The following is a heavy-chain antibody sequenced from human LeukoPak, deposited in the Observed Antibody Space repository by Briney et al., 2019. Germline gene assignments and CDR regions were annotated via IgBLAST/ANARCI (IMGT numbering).Heavy chain of an antibody. J-gene: IGHJ6*03. CDR3: ARVPCSGGSCYGGYYYYMDV. Sequence: SETLSLTCTVSGGFISSYYWSWIRQPPGKGLEWIGYIYYSGSTNYNPSLKSRVTISVDTSKNQFSLKLSSVTAADTAVYYGARVPCSGGSCYGGYYYYMDVWGKGTTVTVSS. V-gene: IGHV4-59*01. CDR2: IYYSGST. CDR1: GGFISSYY. D-gene: IGHD2-15*01.